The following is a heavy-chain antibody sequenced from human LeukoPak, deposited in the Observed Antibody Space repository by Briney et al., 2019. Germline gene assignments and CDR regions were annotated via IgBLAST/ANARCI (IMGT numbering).Heavy chain of an antibody. CDR1: GCTFSSYG. V-gene: IGHV3-48*04. CDR3: ARGAMVRGKYYYYMDV. Sequence: GGALRLSCAASGCTFSSYGMHWVRQAPGKGLEGVSYISSSGSTIYYADSVKGRFTISRDNAKNSLYLQMNSLRAEDTAVYYCARGAMVRGKYYYYMDVWGKGTTVTISS. CDR2: ISSSGSTI. J-gene: IGHJ6*03. D-gene: IGHD3-10*01.